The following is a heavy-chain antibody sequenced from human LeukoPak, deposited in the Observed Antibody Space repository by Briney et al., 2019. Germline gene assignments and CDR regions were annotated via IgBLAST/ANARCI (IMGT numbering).Heavy chain of an antibody. D-gene: IGHD3-10*01. CDR2: ISSSSSYI. J-gene: IGHJ4*02. CDR3: AFGSGSYIDS. CDR1: GFTFSSYE. V-gene: IGHV3-21*01. Sequence: PGGSLRLSCAASGFTFSSYEMNWVRQAPGKGLEWVSSISSSSSYIYYADSVKGRFTISRDNAKNSLYLQMNSLRAEDTAVYYCAFGSGSYIDSWGQGTLVTVSS.